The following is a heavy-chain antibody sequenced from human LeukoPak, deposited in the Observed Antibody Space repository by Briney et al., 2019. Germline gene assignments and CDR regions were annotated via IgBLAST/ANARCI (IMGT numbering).Heavy chain of an antibody. CDR3: ARDVWFGETDAFDI. J-gene: IGHJ3*02. V-gene: IGHV3-53*01. CDR1: GFTVSSNY. D-gene: IGHD3-10*01. Sequence: PGGSLRPSCAASGFTVSSNYMSWVRQAPGKGLEWVSVIYSGGSTYYADSVKGRFTISRDNSKNTLYLQMNSLRAEDRAVYYCARDVWFGETDAFDIWGQGTMVTVSS. CDR2: IYSGGST.